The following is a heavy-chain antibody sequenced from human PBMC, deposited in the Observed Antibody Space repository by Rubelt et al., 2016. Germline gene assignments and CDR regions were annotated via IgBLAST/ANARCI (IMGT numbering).Heavy chain of an antibody. CDR2: ISGSGGST. D-gene: IGHD4-17*01. V-gene: IGHV3-23*01. J-gene: IGHJ4*02. Sequence: EVQLLESGGGLVQPGGSLRLSCAASGFTFSSYAMSWVRQAPGKGLEWVSAISGSGGSTYYADSVKGRFTISRDSSNNTLYLQMNSLRAEDTAVYYCAKVPIRTVTSTFDYWGQGTLVTVSS. CDR3: AKVPIRTVTSTFDY. CDR1: GFTFSSYA.